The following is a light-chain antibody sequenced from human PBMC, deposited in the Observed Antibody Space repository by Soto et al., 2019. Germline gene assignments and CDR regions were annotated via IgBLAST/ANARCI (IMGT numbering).Light chain of an antibody. CDR3: QQRSNWIT. Sequence: EIVLTQSAATLSLSPGGSGTPSSRASQSVSSYLAWYQQTPGQAPRLRIYDASNRATGIPARFSGSGSGTDFTLTISSLEPEDFAVYYCQQRSNWITFGQGTRLEIK. V-gene: IGKV3-11*01. CDR1: QSVSSY. J-gene: IGKJ5*01. CDR2: DAS.